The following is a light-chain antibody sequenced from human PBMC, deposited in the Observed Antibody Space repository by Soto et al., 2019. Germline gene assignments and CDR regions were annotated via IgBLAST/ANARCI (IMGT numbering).Light chain of an antibody. CDR3: SSYTSSSTLHGV. Sequence: QSALTQPASVSGSPGQSITISCTGTSSDVGGYNYVSWYQQHPCKAPKLMIYDVSNRPSGVSNRFSGSKSGNTASLTISGLQAEDEADYYCSSYTSSSTLHGVFGGGTKLTVL. V-gene: IGLV2-14*01. CDR1: SSDVGGYNY. J-gene: IGLJ2*01. CDR2: DVS.